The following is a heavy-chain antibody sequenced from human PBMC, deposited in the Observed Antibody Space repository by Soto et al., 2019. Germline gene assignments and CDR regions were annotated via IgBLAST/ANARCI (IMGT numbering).Heavy chain of an antibody. V-gene: IGHV1-18*04. Sequence: GXSVKVSCKASGYTFTSYGIIWVRQAPGQGLEWMGWISSYNGNTNYAQKVQGRVTMTTDKSTSTTYMELRSLRSDDTAVYYCARGPRYCSSTSCFSGVTWFDPWGQGTLVTVSS. CDR2: ISSYNGNT. CDR1: GYTFTSYG. J-gene: IGHJ5*02. CDR3: ARGPRYCSSTSCFSGVTWFDP. D-gene: IGHD2-2*01.